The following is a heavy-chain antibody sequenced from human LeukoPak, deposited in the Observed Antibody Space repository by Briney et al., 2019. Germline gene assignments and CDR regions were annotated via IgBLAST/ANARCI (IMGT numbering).Heavy chain of an antibody. CDR3: ARGLVPGFLDY. CDR1: GFTFTSSW. CDR2: INSDESIT. D-gene: IGHD4-11*01. J-gene: IGHJ4*02. V-gene: IGHV3-74*01. Sequence: GRSLRLSCAPSGFTFTSSWMYWVRQAPGKGLVWVSRINSDESITTYAESVKGRFTISRDNAKNTLYLQMNSLRGEDTAVYYCARGLVPGFLDYWGQGTPVTVSS.